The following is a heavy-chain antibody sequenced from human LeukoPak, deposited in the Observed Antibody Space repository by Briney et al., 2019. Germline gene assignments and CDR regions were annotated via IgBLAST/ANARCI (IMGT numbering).Heavy chain of an antibody. D-gene: IGHD6-13*01. CDR1: GGSFRGYY. CDR3: ARMGIIAAAGHNWFDP. Sequence: SETLSLTCAVYGGSFRGYYWSWIRQPPGKGLEWIGEINHSGSTNYNPSLKSRVTISVDTSKNQFSLKLSSVTAADTAVYYCARMGIIAAAGHNWFDPWGQGTLVTVSS. J-gene: IGHJ5*02. CDR2: INHSGST. V-gene: IGHV4-34*01.